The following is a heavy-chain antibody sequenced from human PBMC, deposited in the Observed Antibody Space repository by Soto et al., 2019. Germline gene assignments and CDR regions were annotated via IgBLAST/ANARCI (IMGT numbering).Heavy chain of an antibody. D-gene: IGHD6-19*01. CDR3: ATIAVPPAFDI. V-gene: IGHV1-2*02. J-gene: IGHJ3*02. Sequence: QVQLVQSGTEVKRPGDSVKVSCKASGYTFTGYYVHWVRQAPGQGLEWMGWINPNSGDTYLAQRFQGRVTMNRDTSIGTAYMELRGLTSDDTAEYYCATIAVPPAFDIWGQGTMVTVSS. CDR1: GYTFTGYY. CDR2: INPNSGDT.